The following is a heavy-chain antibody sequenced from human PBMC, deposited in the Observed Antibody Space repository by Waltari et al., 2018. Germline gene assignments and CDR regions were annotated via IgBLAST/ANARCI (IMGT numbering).Heavy chain of an antibody. Sequence: EVHLVESGGGLVQPGGSLRLSCAASGFTFRSYWMRWVRQAPGKGMGWVANINQDGNKLYYVDSVEGRFTISRDNAKNSLYLQMNSLRAEDTAVYYCARDQMVTVTDDNWFDSWGQGNLVTVSS. V-gene: IGHV3-7*01. D-gene: IGHD4-17*01. CDR2: INQDGNKL. CDR3: ARDQMVTVTDDNWFDS. CDR1: GFTFRSYW. J-gene: IGHJ5*01.